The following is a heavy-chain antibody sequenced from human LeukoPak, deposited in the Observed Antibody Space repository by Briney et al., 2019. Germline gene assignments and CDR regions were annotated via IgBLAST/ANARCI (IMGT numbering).Heavy chain of an antibody. J-gene: IGHJ4*02. CDR1: GFTSSNYA. CDR2: ISGSSGGT. D-gene: IGHD1-1*01. V-gene: IGHV3-23*01. CDR3: AKDGGPTVFYYFDY. Sequence: GGSLRLSCAASGFTSSNYAMSWVRQAPGKGLEWVSGISGSSGGTNYADPVKGRFTISRDNSRNTLYLQMNSLRAEDTAIYYCAKDGGPTVFYYFDYWGQGTLITVSS.